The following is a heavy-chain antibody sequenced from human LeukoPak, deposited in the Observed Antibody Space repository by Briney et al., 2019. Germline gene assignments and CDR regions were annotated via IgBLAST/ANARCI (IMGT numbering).Heavy chain of an antibody. D-gene: IGHD6-19*01. V-gene: IGHV3-23*01. J-gene: IGHJ4*02. CDR2: ISNSAGTT. CDR1: GFTFSNYA. Sequence: GGSLRLSCAASGFTFSNYAMTWVRLAPGKGLEWVSGISNSAGTTYHADSVKGRFTISRDNSKNTLYLQMNSLRAEDTAVYYCAKGFQWLVPSQWDYWGQGTLVTVSS. CDR3: AKGFQWLVPSQWDY.